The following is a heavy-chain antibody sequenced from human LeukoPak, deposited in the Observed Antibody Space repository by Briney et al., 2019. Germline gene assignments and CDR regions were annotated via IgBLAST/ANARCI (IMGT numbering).Heavy chain of an antibody. CDR2: IKSETDNGTI. CDR1: GFNFKKAW. D-gene: IGHD3-22*01. J-gene: IGHJ4*02. Sequence: GGSLRLSCTASGFNFKKAWMNWVRQASGRGLQWVGRIKSETDNGTIDYAAPVKGRFTISRDDSRNTVYLHMNSLKVDDAAVYYCATDYYDTAGHYKDCWGQGTLVTVSS. CDR3: ATDYYDTAGHYKDC. V-gene: IGHV3-15*07.